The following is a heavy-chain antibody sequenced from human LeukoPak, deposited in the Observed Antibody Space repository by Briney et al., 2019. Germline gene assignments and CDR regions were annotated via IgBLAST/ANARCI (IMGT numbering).Heavy chain of an antibody. CDR3: AKDKRRYCSSTSCSALGY. J-gene: IGHJ4*02. Sequence: GGSLRLSCAASGFTFDDYAMHWVRQAPGKGLEWVSGISWNSGSIGYADSVKGRFTISRDNAKNSLYLQMNSLRAEDTALYYCAKDKRRYCSSTSCSALGYWGQGTLVTVSS. CDR1: GFTFDDYA. V-gene: IGHV3-9*01. CDR2: ISWNSGSI. D-gene: IGHD2-2*01.